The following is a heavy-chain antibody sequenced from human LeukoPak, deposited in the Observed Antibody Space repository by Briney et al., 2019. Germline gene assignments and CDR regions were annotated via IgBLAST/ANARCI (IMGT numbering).Heavy chain of an antibody. Sequence: GESLKISFKGSGXSFTSYCISWVRQMPGKGLEWMGRIDPSDSYTNYSPSFQGHVTISADKPISTAYLQWSSLKASDTAMYYCARLYYYDSSGKDYWGQGTLVTVSS. D-gene: IGHD3-22*01. CDR3: ARLYYYDSSGKDY. CDR1: GXSFTSYC. J-gene: IGHJ4*02. V-gene: IGHV5-10-1*01. CDR2: IDPSDSYT.